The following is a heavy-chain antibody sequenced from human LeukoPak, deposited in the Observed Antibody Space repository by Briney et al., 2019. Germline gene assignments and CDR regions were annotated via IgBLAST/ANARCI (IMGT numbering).Heavy chain of an antibody. D-gene: IGHD6-19*01. V-gene: IGHV4-34*01. CDR2: INHSGST. Sequence: SETLSLTCAVYGGSFSGYYWSWIRQPPGKGLEWIGEINHSGSTNYNPSLKSRVTMSVDKSKNQFSLKLTSVTAADTAVYYCATGRRIPVAGSYFVSWGQGILVTVSS. J-gene: IGHJ4*02. CDR1: GGSFSGYY. CDR3: ATGRRIPVAGSYFVS.